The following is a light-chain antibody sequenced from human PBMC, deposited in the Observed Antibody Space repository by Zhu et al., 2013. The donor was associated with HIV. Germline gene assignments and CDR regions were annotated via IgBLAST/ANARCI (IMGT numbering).Light chain of an antibody. CDR2: AAS. Sequence: DIQLTQSPSSLSASVGDRVTITCRATESINTYLNWFQQKPGKAPKLLIYAASSLQSGVPSRFSGSGSGTDFTLTISRLEPEDFAVYYCQQLGKSPVTFGQGTRLEIK. CDR1: ESINTY. CDR3: QQLGKSPVT. V-gene: IGKV1-39*01. J-gene: IGKJ5*01.